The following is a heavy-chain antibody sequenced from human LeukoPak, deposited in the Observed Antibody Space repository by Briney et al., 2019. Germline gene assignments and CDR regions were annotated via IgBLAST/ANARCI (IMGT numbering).Heavy chain of an antibody. CDR1: GFTFSRHS. J-gene: IGHJ6*03. V-gene: IGHV3-48*01. CDR2: ISSSSSTI. Sequence: QPGGSLRLSCAGSGFTFSRHSMNWVRQAPGKGLEWVSYISSSSSTISYADSVKGRFTISRDNAKNSLSLQMNSLRAEDTAVYYCATGGHAYCGGDCYRMDVWGKGTTVTVSS. D-gene: IGHD2-21*02. CDR3: ATGGHAYCGGDCYRMDV.